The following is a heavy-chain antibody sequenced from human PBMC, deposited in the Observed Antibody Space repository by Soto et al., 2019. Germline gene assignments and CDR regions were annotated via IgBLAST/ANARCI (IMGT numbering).Heavy chain of an antibody. CDR2: IYYSGST. V-gene: IGHV4-31*03. J-gene: IGHJ4*02. D-gene: IGHD6-19*01. CDR1: GGSISSGGYY. Sequence: QVQLQESGPGLVKPSQTLSLTCTVSGGSISSGGYYWSWIRQHPGKGLEWSGYIYYSGSTYYNPSLQSRGTIAVDTSHNQFSLELSSVTAADTAVYYCARAASSGWWGLDYWGQGTLVTVSS. CDR3: ARAASSGWWGLDY.